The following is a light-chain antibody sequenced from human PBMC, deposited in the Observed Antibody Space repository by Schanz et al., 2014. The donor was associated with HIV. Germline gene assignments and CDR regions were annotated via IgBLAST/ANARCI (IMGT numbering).Light chain of an antibody. J-gene: IGKJ1*01. CDR1: QSVSNN. V-gene: IGKV3D-15*01. CDR2: DAS. CDR3: QQYGDSSRWT. Sequence: EIAVTQSPATLSASPGEGATLSCRASQSVSNNLAWYQQRPGQAPRLLIYDASNRATGVPARFSGSGSETDFTLTISSLQPEDFAVYFCQQYGDSSRWTFGPGTKVEIK.